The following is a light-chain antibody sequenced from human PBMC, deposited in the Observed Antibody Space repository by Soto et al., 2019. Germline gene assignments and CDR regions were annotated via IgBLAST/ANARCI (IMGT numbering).Light chain of an antibody. CDR2: AAS. CDR3: QQSYTIPYT. V-gene: IGKV1-39*01. CDR1: QSIGTY. J-gene: IGKJ2*01. Sequence: DIQMTQSPSSLPASVGDRVTLTCRASQSIGTYLTRYQQKPGKAPKLLISAASSLQSGVPSRLSGTRSGTDFTLNISRLQPEDFATYYGQQSYTIPYTFGQGTKLEIK.